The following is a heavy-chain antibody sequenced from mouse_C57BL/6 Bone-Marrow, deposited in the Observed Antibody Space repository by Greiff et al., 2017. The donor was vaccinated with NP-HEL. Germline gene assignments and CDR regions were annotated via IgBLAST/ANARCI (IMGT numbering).Heavy chain of an antibody. CDR1: GYTFTSYD. CDR2: IYPRDGST. CDR3: ARDCWSGY. Sequence: VKLQESGPELVKPGASVKLSCKASGYTFTSYDINWVKQRPGQGLEWIGWIYPRDGSTKYNEKFKGKATLTVDTSSSTAYMELHSLTSEDSAVYFCARDCWSGYWGQGTTLTVSS. V-gene: IGHV1-85*01. J-gene: IGHJ2*01.